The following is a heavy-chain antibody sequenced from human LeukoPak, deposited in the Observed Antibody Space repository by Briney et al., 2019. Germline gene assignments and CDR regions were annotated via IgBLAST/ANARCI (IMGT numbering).Heavy chain of an antibody. D-gene: IGHD6-19*01. Sequence: GGSLRLSCAASGFTFRSYSMNWVRQAPGKGLEWVSYISSSSTIYYADSVKGRFTISRDDAKNSLYLQMNSLRAEDTAVYYCARDHVSSSGWYRIFDYWGQGTLVTVSS. CDR1: GFTFRSYS. J-gene: IGHJ4*02. V-gene: IGHV3-48*01. CDR3: ARDHVSSSGWYRIFDY. CDR2: ISSSSTI.